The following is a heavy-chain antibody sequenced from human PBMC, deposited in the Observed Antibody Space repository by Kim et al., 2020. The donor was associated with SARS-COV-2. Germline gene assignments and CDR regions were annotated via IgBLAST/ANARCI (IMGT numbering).Heavy chain of an antibody. Sequence: SETLSLTCTVSGGSISSSSYYWGWIRQPPGKGLEWIGSIYYSGSTYYNPSLKSRVTISVDTSKNQFSLKLSSVTAADTAVYYCARRFKVGYSSASGIDYWGQGTLVTVSS. J-gene: IGHJ4*02. CDR1: GGSISSSSYY. D-gene: IGHD6-25*01. CDR3: ARRFKVGYSSASGIDY. CDR2: IYYSGST. V-gene: IGHV4-39*01.